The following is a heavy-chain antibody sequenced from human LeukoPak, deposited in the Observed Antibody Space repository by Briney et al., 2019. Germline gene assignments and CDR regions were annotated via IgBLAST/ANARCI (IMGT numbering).Heavy chain of an antibody. CDR1: GGSISSGSYY. J-gene: IGHJ4*02. D-gene: IGHD5-18*01. Sequence: SETLSLTCTVSGGSISSGSYYWSWIRQPAGKGLERIGRIYTSGSTNYNPSLKSRVTISVDTSKNQFSLKLSSVTAADTAVYYCARISVDTAMGFDYWGQGTLVTVSS. CDR3: ARISVDTAMGFDY. CDR2: IYTSGST. V-gene: IGHV4-61*02.